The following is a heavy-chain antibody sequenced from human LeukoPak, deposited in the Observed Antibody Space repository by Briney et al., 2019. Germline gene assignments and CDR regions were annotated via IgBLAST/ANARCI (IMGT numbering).Heavy chain of an antibody. J-gene: IGHJ4*02. CDR2: INHRGST. CDR1: GGFISSGAYY. CDR3: ARGDILTGYSY. Sequence: SETLSLTCSVSGGFISSGAYYWSWIRQPPGKGLEWIGEINHRGSTKYNPSLKSRVTISVDTSKNQFSLNLRSATAADTAVYYCARGDILTGYSYWGQGTLVTVSS. D-gene: IGHD3-9*01. V-gene: IGHV4-39*07.